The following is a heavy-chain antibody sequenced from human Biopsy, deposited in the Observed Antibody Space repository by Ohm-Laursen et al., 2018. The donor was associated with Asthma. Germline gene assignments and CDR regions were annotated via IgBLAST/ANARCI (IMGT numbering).Heavy chain of an antibody. D-gene: IGHD3-10*01. CDR1: GGSVSTGSYY. Sequence: SETLSLTWPVSGGSVSTGSYYWSWIRQPPGKGLEWLGNIHYTGSDNYNPSLKSRVTISVDTSKNQFSLRLNSVTAADTAVYYCARGPNYHGSGRAPIGMDVWGQGTTVTVSS. V-gene: IGHV4-61*01. J-gene: IGHJ6*02. CDR3: ARGPNYHGSGRAPIGMDV. CDR2: IHYTGSD.